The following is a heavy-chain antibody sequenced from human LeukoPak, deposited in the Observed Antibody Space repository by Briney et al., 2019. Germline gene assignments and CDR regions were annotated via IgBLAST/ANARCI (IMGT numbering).Heavy chain of an antibody. D-gene: IGHD3-16*02. Sequence: PSETLSLTCAVYGGSFSGYYWSWIRQPPGKGLEWIGEINHSGSTNYNPSLKSRVTISVDTSKNQFSLKLSSVTAADTAVYYCASRWYYDYVWGSYRPFDYWGQGTLVTVPS. CDR2: INHSGST. J-gene: IGHJ4*02. CDR3: ASRWYYDYVWGSYRPFDY. V-gene: IGHV4-34*01. CDR1: GGSFSGYY.